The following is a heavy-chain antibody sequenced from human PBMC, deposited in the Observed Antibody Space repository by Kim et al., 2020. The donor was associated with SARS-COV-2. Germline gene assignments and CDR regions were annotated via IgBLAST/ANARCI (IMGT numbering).Heavy chain of an antibody. CDR3: ASLPQHSGSYPFDY. Sequence: NPSLKSRVTISVDTSKNQFSLKLSSVTAADTAVYYCASLPQHSGSYPFDYWGQGTLVTVSS. J-gene: IGHJ4*02. D-gene: IGHD1-26*01. V-gene: IGHV4-39*01.